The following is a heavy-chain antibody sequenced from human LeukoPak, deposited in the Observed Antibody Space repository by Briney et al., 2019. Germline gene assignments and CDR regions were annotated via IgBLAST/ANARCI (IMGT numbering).Heavy chain of an antibody. CDR2: IIPIFGTA. J-gene: IGHJ6*02. V-gene: IGHV1-69*01. CDR1: GGTFSSYA. D-gene: IGHD2-2*01. CDR3: TSTPAAIRYYYYYGMDV. Sequence: SVKVSCKASGGTFSSYAISWVRQAPGQGLEWTGGIIPIFGTANYAQKFQGRVTITADESTSTAYMELSSLRSEDTAVYYCTSTPAAIRYYYYYGMDVWGQGTTVTVSS.